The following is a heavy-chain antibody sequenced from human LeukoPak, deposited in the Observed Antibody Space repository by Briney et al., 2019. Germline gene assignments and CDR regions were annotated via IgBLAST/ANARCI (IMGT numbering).Heavy chain of an antibody. V-gene: IGHV3-23*01. J-gene: IGHJ6*02. CDR1: GLTFDNYA. CDR3: ATSWGPDTSAFRWGRDGMDV. D-gene: IGHD3-16*01. CDR2: ISKSGDHT. Sequence: GGSLRLSCAVSGLTFDNYAMSWVRQAPGKGLEWVSAISKSGDHTYYAASAKGRFTIYRDNSKNTQYLQMNSLRAEDTAVYYCATSWGPDTSAFRWGRDGMDVWGQGTTVIVS.